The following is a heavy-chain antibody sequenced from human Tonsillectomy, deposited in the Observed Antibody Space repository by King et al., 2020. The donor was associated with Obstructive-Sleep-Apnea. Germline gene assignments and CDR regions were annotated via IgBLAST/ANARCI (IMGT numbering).Heavy chain of an antibody. V-gene: IGHV2-26*01. J-gene: IGHJ6*02. D-gene: IGHD3-3*01. CDR2: IFSNDEK. CDR1: GFSLSNARMG. CDR3: ARVYYDFWSGSWGMDV. Sequence: VTLKESGPVLVKPTETLTLTCTVSGFSLSNARMGVSWIRQPPGKALEWLAHIFSNDEKSYRTSLKSRLTISKDTSKSQVVLTMTNMDPVDTATYYCARVYYDFWSGSWGMDVWGQGTTVTVSS.